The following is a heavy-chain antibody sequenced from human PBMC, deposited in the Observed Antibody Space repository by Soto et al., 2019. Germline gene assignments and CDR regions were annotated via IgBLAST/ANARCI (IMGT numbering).Heavy chain of an antibody. V-gene: IGHV4-4*02. J-gene: IGHJ3*02. Sequence: QVQLQESGPGLVKPSGTLSLTCAVSGGSISSSNWWSWVRQPPGKGLEWIGEIYHSGSTNYNPSLXXRVTISVDKSKXPXSXELSSGTAADTAVYYCARGPVANCSGGSCYLDAFDIWGQGTMVTVSS. CDR3: ARGPVANCSGGSCYLDAFDI. CDR2: IYHSGST. D-gene: IGHD2-15*01. CDR1: GGSISSSNW.